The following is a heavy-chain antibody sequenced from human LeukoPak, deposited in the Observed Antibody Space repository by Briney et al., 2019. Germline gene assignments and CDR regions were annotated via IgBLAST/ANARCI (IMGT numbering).Heavy chain of an antibody. D-gene: IGHD6-19*01. Sequence: SETLSLTCTVSGGSISSGGYYWSWIRQHPGKGLEWIGYIYYSGSTNYNPSLKSRVTISVDTSKNQFSLKLSSVTAADTAIYYCARAVSGRFDYWGQGTLVTVSS. J-gene: IGHJ4*02. CDR3: ARAVSGRFDY. CDR2: IYYSGST. CDR1: GGSISSGGYY. V-gene: IGHV4-31*03.